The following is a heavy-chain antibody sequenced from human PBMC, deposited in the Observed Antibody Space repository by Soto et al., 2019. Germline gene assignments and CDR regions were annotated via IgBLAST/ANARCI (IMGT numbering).Heavy chain of an antibody. V-gene: IGHV3-48*02. CDR2: ISSSSSTI. CDR1: GFTFSSYS. CDR3: AREPRGSWGDYFDY. D-gene: IGHD3-16*01. J-gene: IGHJ4*02. Sequence: EVQLVESGGGLVQPGGSLRLSCAASGFTFSSYSMNWVRQAPGKGLEWVSYISSSSSTIYYADSVKGRFTISRDNAKNSLYLQMNSLRDEDTAVYYCAREPRGSWGDYFDYWGQGTLVTVSS.